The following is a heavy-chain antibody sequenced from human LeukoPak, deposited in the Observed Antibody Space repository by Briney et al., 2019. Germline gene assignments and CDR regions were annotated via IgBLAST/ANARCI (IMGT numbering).Heavy chain of an antibody. V-gene: IGHV3-15*01. Sequence: GGSLRLSCAASGFTFSNAWMSWVRQAPGKGLEWVGRIKSKTDGGTTDYAAPVKGRLTISRDDSKNTLYLQMNSLKTEDTAVYYCTTDRPRCTNGVCYLGYYFDYWGQGTLVTVSS. CDR3: TTDRPRCTNGVCYLGYYFDY. CDR1: GFTFSNAW. CDR2: IKSKTDGGTT. D-gene: IGHD2-8*01. J-gene: IGHJ4*02.